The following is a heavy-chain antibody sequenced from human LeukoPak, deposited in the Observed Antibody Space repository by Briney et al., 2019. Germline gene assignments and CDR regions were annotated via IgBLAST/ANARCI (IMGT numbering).Heavy chain of an antibody. CDR2: ISTSGGT. J-gene: IGHJ4*02. Sequence: RTSETLSLTCSVSGGSISSGIYYWSWIRQPAGKGLEWIGRISTSGGTNYNPSLKSRVTMSIDTSKSQFSLKLNSVTAADTAVYYCARAADGCSDASCYGYWGQGTLVTVSS. CDR3: ARAADGCSDASCYGY. D-gene: IGHD2-2*01. CDR1: GGSISSGIYY. V-gene: IGHV4-61*02.